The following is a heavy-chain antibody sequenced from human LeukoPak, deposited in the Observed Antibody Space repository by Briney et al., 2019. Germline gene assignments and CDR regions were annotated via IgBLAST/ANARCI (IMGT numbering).Heavy chain of an antibody. D-gene: IGHD6-13*01. CDR1: GFTFDDYA. Sequence: PGRSLRLSCAASGFTFDDYAMHWVRQAPGKGLEWVSGISWNSGSIGYADSVKGRFTISRDNAKNSLYLQMNSLRAEDKALYYCAKDHIAAAGAYYYYGMDVWGQGTTVTVSS. J-gene: IGHJ6*02. V-gene: IGHV3-9*01. CDR3: AKDHIAAAGAYYYYGMDV. CDR2: ISWNSGSI.